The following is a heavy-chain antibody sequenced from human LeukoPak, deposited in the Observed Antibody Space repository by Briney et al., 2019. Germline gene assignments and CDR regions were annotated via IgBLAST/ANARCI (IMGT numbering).Heavy chain of an antibody. J-gene: IGHJ2*01. CDR1: GLTVSSNY. CDR3: ARADGYNSNYWYFDL. CDR2: IYRGGST. D-gene: IGHD1-1*01. V-gene: IGHV3-53*01. Sequence: PGGSLRLSCAASGLTVSSNYMTWLRQAPGKGLEWVSVIYRGGSTYYAASVKRRFTISRDDSKNTLYLQVNSLRAEDTAVYYCARADGYNSNYWYFDLWGRGTLVTVSS.